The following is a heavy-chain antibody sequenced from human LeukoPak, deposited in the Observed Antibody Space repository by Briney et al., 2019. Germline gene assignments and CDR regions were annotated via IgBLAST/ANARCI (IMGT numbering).Heavy chain of an antibody. CDR3: ARDRGVANWFDP. Sequence: PSGTLSLTCAISGGSISSSNWWTWVRQPPGKGLEWVGEIYLRGNTNYNPSLESRATISVDESKTQFSLKLSSVTAADTAVYYCARDRGVANWFDPWGQGTLVTVSS. J-gene: IGHJ5*02. CDR2: IYLRGNT. D-gene: IGHD2-8*02. CDR1: GGSISSSNW. V-gene: IGHV4-4*02.